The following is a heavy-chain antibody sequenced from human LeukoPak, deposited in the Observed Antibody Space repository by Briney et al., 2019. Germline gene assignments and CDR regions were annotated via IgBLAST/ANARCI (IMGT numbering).Heavy chain of an antibody. D-gene: IGHD3-10*01. CDR1: GYTFTSYY. J-gene: IGHJ6*03. CDR3: AKGPRITLVRGGQWYYYMDV. V-gene: IGHV1-46*01. CDR2: INPSGGST. Sequence: GASVKVSCKASGYTFTSYYMYWVRQAPGQGLEWMGIINPSGGSTNYAQKFQGRVTVTRDTPTSTVYMELSSLRSEDTAVYYCAKGPRITLVRGGQWYYYMDVWGKGTTVTISS.